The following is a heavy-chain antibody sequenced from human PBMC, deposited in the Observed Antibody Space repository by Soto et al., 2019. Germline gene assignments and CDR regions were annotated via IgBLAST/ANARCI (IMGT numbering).Heavy chain of an antibody. V-gene: IGHV3-9*01. CDR1: GFSFDNVA. CDR2: ISWSSHET. D-gene: IGHD3-10*01. J-gene: IGHJ3*01. CDR3: AKGWTFISADGFDF. Sequence: EVQLVESGGGWIQPGRSLKVTCAASGFSFDNVAMHWVRQAPGKGLEWVAGISWSSHETGYADSVKGRFTISRDNAKISLYLQMTSLRAEDTALYYCAKGWTFISADGFDFWGQGTMVTVSS.